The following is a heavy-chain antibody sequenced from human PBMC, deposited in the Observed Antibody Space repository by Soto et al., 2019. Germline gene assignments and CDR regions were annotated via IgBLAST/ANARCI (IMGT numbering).Heavy chain of an antibody. CDR3: ASRIYCSSTSCPLPNYYYYYMDV. CDR1: GGSISSYY. Sequence: PSETLSLTCTVSGGSISSYYWSWIRQPPGKGLEWIGYIYYSGSTNYNPSLKSRVTISVGTSKNQFSLKLSSVTAADTAVYYCASRIYCSSTSCPLPNYYYYYMDVWGKGTTVTVSS. D-gene: IGHD2-2*01. CDR2: IYYSGST. J-gene: IGHJ6*03. V-gene: IGHV4-59*08.